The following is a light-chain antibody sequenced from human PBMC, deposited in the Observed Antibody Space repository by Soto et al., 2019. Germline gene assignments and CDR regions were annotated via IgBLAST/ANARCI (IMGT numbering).Light chain of an antibody. J-gene: IGKJ2*02. CDR2: LGS. CDR3: MQALQTPWT. CDR1: QSLLHSNGYNY. V-gene: IGKV2-28*01. Sequence: DIVMTQSPLSLPVTPGEPASISCRSSQSLLHSNGYNYLDWYLQKPGQSPQLLIYLGSNRASGVPDRFSGSGSGTDLTLKISRVEAEDVGVYYCMQALQTPWTFGQGTELEIK.